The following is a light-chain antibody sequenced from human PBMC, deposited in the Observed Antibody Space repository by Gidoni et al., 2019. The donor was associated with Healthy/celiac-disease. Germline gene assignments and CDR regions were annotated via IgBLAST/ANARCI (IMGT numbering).Light chain of an antibody. CDR1: SSNIGNNY. J-gene: IGLJ3*02. Sequence: QSVFPQPPSVSAAPGQKVTISCSGSSSNIGNNYVSWYQQLPGTAPKLLIYDNNKRPSGIPDRCSGSKSGTSATLGITGLQTGDEADYYCGTWDSSLSAGVFGGGTKLTVL. CDR3: GTWDSSLSAGV. CDR2: DNN. V-gene: IGLV1-51*01.